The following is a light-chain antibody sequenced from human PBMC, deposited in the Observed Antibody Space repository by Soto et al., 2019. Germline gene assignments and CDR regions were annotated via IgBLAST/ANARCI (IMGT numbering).Light chain of an antibody. CDR2: DDN. CDR1: GSNIGRNY. V-gene: IGLV1-51*01. Sequence: QSVLTQPASLSATPGEKVTISCSGRGSNIGRNYVSWYRQFPGTAPQLLIYDDNKRHSGVPDRLSGSRYGTSASLVIAGLQPGDEADYYCGTWDESLGAGVFGGGTKLTVL. J-gene: IGLJ2*01. CDR3: GTWDESLGAGV.